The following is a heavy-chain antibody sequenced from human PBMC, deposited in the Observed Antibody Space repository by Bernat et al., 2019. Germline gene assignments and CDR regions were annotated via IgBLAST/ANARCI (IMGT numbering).Heavy chain of an antibody. CDR2: VYYSRNS. J-gene: IGHJ4*02. V-gene: IGHV4-59*08. CDR1: SDSISSYY. CDR3: ARHRNKGESGPTFDY. D-gene: IGHD1-26*01. Sequence: QVQLQESGPGLVKPSETLSLTCTVSSDSISSYYWSWIRQPPGDGLEGIGCVYYSRNSDYNPSLKSRATISIDTSKNQVFLKLNYVTAADTAVYFCARHRNKGESGPTFDYWGQGTLVTVSS.